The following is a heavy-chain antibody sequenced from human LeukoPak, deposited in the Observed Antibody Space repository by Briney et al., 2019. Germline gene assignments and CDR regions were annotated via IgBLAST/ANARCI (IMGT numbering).Heavy chain of an antibody. CDR3: AKDSFVPHSSSWYLVAFDI. V-gene: IGHV3-23*01. CDR2: ISGSGGST. CDR1: GFTFSSYA. Sequence: GGSLRLSCAASGFTFSSYAMSWVRQAPGKGLEWVSAISGSGGSTYYADSVKGRFTISRDNSKNTLYLQMNSLRAEDTAVYYCAKDSFVPHSSSWYLVAFDIWGQGTMVTVSS. J-gene: IGHJ3*02. D-gene: IGHD6-13*01.